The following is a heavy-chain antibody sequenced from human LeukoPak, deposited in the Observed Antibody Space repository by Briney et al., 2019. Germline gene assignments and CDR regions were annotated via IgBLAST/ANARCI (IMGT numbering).Heavy chain of an antibody. D-gene: IGHD1/OR15-1a*01. CDR2: ISCDGNTK. CDR1: AFTFSGYA. Sequence: GRSLRLSCSPASAFTFSGYAMHWVRQAPDKGLEWLAFISCDGNTKYYADSVKGRFTVSRDNSKNTLYLQMDSLRTEDTAFYYCARECYGEQYWGKGTLVTVSS. CDR3: ARECYGEQY. J-gene: IGHJ4*02. V-gene: IGHV3-30-3*01.